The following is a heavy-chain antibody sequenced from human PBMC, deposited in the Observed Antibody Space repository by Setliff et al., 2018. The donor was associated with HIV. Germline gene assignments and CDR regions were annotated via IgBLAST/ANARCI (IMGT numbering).Heavy chain of an antibody. V-gene: IGHV1-46*01. CDR3: ARDNTAFDI. D-gene: IGHD2-2*02. J-gene: IGHJ3*02. CDR1: GFTFSNSA. Sequence: ASVKVSCKASGFTFSNSAVHWVRQAPGQGLEWMGMVYPSDGSTSYAQKFQGRVTMTRDTSTSTIYMELNSLTSEDTAVYYCARDNTAFDIWGQGTMVTVSS. CDR2: VYPSDGST.